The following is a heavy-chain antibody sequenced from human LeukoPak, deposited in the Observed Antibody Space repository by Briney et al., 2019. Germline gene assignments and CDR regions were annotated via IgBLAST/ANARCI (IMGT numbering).Heavy chain of an antibody. CDR3: ARDGGFGFLAAFDI. Sequence: PGGSLRLSCAASGFTFSSYSMNWVRQAPGKGLEWISYISGSGSVSYYENSVKVRFTISRDNAKNSLYLQMNSLRDEDTALYYCARDGGFGFLAAFDIWGQGTMVTVSS. V-gene: IGHV3-48*02. CDR1: GFTFSSYS. D-gene: IGHD3-10*01. J-gene: IGHJ3*02. CDR2: ISGSGSVS.